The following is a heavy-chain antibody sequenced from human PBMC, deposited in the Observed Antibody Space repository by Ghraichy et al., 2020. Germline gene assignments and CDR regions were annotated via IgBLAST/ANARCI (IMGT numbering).Heavy chain of an antibody. CDR1: GFTFSTSA. V-gene: IGHV3-30*02. Sequence: WGSLRLSCEVSGFTFSTSAMHWVRQAPGKGLDWVAFIRHDGSDEFYADSVKGRFSISRDNAKNTLYLQMHSLRPEDSAVYYCVKDKYCSISTCDEYYYYYGLDVWGQGTTVAVSS. CDR2: IRHDGSDE. J-gene: IGHJ6*02. D-gene: IGHD2-2*01. CDR3: VKDKYCSISTCDEYYYYYGLDV.